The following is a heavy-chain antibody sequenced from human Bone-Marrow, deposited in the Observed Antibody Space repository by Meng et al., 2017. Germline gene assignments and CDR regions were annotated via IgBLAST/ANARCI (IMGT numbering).Heavy chain of an antibody. J-gene: IGHJ4*02. CDR3: ARGRVGYYYDSSGYYFDY. CDR2: IGTAGDT. V-gene: IGHV3-13*01. D-gene: IGHD3-22*01. Sequence: GESLKISCAASGFTFSSYDMHWVRQATGKGLEWVSAIGTAGDTYYPGSVKGRFTISRENAKNSLYLQMNSLRARDTAVYYCARGRVGYYYDSSGYYFDYWGQGTLVTVSS. CDR1: GFTFSSYD.